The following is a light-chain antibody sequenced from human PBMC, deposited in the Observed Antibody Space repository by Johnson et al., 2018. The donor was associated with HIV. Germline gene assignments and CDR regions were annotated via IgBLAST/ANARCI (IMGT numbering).Light chain of an antibody. CDR2: ENY. CDR1: SSNIGNNY. V-gene: IGLV1-51*02. Sequence: QSVLTQPPSVSAAPGQKVTISCSGSSSNIGNNYVSWYQQLPGTAPKLLIYENYKRPSGIPDRFSGSKSGTSATLGITGLQTGDEADYFCGTWDLSLNAYVFGPGTKVTVL. J-gene: IGLJ1*01. CDR3: GTWDLSLNAYV.